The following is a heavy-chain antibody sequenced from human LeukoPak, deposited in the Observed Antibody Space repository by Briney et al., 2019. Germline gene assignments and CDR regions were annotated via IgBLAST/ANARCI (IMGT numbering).Heavy chain of an antibody. CDR1: GGSFSGYY. V-gene: IGHV4-34*01. J-gene: IGHJ4*02. Sequence: SETLSLTCAVYGGSFSGYYWSWIRQPPGKGLEWMGEINHSGSTNYNPSLKSRVTISVDTSKNQFSLKLSSVTAADTAVYYCARGGGYCSGGSCYYLRLSYWGQGTLVTVSS. CDR3: ARGGGYCSGGSCYYLRLSY. D-gene: IGHD2-15*01. CDR2: INHSGST.